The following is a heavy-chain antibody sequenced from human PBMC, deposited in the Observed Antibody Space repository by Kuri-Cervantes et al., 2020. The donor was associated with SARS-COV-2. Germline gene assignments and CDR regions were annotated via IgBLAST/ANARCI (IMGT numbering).Heavy chain of an antibody. D-gene: IGHD6-13*01. Sequence: ASVKVSCKASGYTFTSYYMHWVRQAPGQGLEWMGIINPSGGSTSYAQKFQGRVTMTRNTSISTAYMELSSLRSEDTAVYYCARGPGGIAAPSEYFDYWGQGTLVTVSS. CDR2: INPSGGST. CDR1: GYTFTSYY. V-gene: IGHV1-46*01. J-gene: IGHJ4*02. CDR3: ARGPGGIAAPSEYFDY.